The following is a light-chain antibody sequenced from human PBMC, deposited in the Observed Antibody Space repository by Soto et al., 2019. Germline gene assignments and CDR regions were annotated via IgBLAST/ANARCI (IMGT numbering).Light chain of an antibody. Sequence: QLTQSPSSLSASMGDRVTITYRASQDISGYLAWYQQQPGKAPKLLIYAASTLHSGVPTRFSGSGSGTEFILTVGRLQPEDFATYYCQHLAGTFGQGTKLEMK. CDR1: QDISGY. J-gene: IGKJ2*01. V-gene: IGKV1-9*01. CDR2: AAS. CDR3: QHLAGT.